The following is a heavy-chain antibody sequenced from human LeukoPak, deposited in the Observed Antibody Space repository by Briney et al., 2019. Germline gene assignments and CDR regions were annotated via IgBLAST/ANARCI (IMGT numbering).Heavy chain of an antibody. CDR3: AKSHYDSSGSRPPFDY. CDR1: GFTFSNYA. Sequence: GGSLRLSCAASGFTFSNYAMSWVRQAPGKGLEWVSGITRSGQTTYYADSVKGRFTISRDNSKNTLYLQMNSLRAEDTAVYYCAKSHYDSSGSRPPFDYWGQGTLVTVSS. V-gene: IGHV3-23*01. CDR2: ITRSGQTT. J-gene: IGHJ4*02. D-gene: IGHD3-22*01.